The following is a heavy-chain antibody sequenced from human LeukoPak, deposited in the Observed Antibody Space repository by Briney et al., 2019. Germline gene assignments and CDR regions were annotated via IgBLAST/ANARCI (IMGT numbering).Heavy chain of an antibody. CDR2: ISSNGGST. J-gene: IGHJ4*02. Sequence: PGGSLRLSCSASGFTFSSYAMHWVRQAPGKGLEYVSAISSNGGSTYYADSVKGRFTISRDDSKNTLFLQMNSLKTEDTAVYFCAIRYDTSSGLGYWGQGTLVTVSS. V-gene: IGHV3-64*04. D-gene: IGHD3-22*01. CDR3: AIRYDTSSGLGY. CDR1: GFTFSSYA.